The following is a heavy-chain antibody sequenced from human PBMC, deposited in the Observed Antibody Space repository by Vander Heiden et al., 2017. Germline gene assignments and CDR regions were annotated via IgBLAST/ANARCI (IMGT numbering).Heavy chain of an antibody. J-gene: IGHJ4*02. CDR1: GFIYTNPR. V-gene: IGHV3-7*01. CDR2: IKQDGSVV. Sequence: EVQLVESGGGLVQPGESLRLPCAASGFIYTNPRMSWFSQAPGKGLEWVANIKQDGSVVYYVDSVKGRFTISRDNAEKSLYLQMTSLRAEDTAVYYCARDYSGSGSHDSWGQGTLVTVSS. CDR3: ARDYSGSGSHDS. D-gene: IGHD3-10*01.